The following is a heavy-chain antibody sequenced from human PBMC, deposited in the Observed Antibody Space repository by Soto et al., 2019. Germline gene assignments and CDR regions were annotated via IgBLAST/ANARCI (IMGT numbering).Heavy chain of an antibody. CDR3: ATQTYSSGWYPDY. V-gene: IGHV3-30*03. CDR1: GFTFSSYG. D-gene: IGHD6-19*01. CDR2: ISYDGSNK. J-gene: IGHJ4*02. Sequence: QVPLVESGGGVVQPGRSLRLSCAASGFTFSSYGMHWVRQAPGKGLEWVAVISYDGSNKYYADSVKGRFTISRDNSKNTLYLQMNSLRAEDTAVYYCATQTYSSGWYPDYWGQGTLVTVSS.